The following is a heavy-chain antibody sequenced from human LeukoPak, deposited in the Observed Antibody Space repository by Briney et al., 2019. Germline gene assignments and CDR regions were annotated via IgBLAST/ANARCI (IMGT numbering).Heavy chain of an antibody. CDR1: GAPIGSFY. D-gene: IGHD3-10*01. CDR3: AREAVDYGSGSLDY. Sequence: SETLFLTCTVSGAPIGSFYWSWIRQPAGKGLEWIGRAHSSGSRNYIPSIKSRVTMSVDTSKNQLSLKLNTVTAADTAMYYCAREAVDYGSGSLDYWGQGILVTVSS. CDR2: AHSSGSR. J-gene: IGHJ4*02. V-gene: IGHV4-4*07.